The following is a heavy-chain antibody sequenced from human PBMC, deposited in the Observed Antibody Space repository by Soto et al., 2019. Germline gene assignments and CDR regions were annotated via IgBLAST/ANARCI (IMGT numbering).Heavy chain of an antibody. Sequence: GGSLRLSCAASGFTFSSYAMSWVRQAPGKGLEWVSAISGSGGSTYYADSVKGRFTISRDNAKNSLYLQMNSLRAEDTAVYYCARGPYSSGSCFDYWGQGTLVTVSS. CDR3: ARGPYSSGSCFDY. J-gene: IGHJ4*02. D-gene: IGHD6-19*01. CDR1: GFTFSSYA. CDR2: ISGSGGST. V-gene: IGHV3-23*01.